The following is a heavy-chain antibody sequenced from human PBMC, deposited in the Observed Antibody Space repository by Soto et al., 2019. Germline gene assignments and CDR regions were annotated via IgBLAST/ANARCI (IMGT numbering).Heavy chain of an antibody. CDR1: GFTVSSIY. V-gene: IGHV3-53*04. Sequence: GGSLRLSWAASGFTVSSIYMSWIRQAQGKGLEWVSVIYSGGSTYYADSVKGRFTISRHNSKNTLYLQMNSLRAEDTAVYYCVAPNCSSTSCYARRNYYFDYWGQGTLVTVSS. CDR3: VAPNCSSTSCYARRNYYFDY. D-gene: IGHD2-2*01. CDR2: IYSGGST. J-gene: IGHJ4*02.